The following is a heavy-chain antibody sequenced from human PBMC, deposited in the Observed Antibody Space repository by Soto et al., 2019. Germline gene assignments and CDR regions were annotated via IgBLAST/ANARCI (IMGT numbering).Heavy chain of an antibody. CDR1: GSSIDIGCYY. D-gene: IGHD3-10*01. Sequence: PSATLSLTCPVSGSSIDIGCYYWPWIRQLPGNCLEWIGYVYFTGNTYYNPSFESRVAISLDTSQNLFFLKLSSVTAADTAVYYCATGDAWGVLLAYWGQGTLVTVSS. CDR3: ATGDAWGVLLAY. CDR2: VYFTGNT. J-gene: IGHJ4*02. V-gene: IGHV4-31*02.